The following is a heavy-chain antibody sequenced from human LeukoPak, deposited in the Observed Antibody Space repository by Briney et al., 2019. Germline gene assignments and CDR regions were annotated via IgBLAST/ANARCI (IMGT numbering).Heavy chain of an antibody. J-gene: IGHJ6*03. V-gene: IGHV3-21*01. CDR1: GFTFSSYS. CDR3: ARDGILRYFDWLPPYYYMDV. D-gene: IGHD3-9*01. CDR2: ISSSSSYI. Sequence: GGSLRLSCAASGFTFSSYSMNWVRQAPGKGLEWVSSISSSSSYIYYADSVKGRFTISRDNAKNSLYLQMNSLRAEDTAVYYCARDGILRYFDWLPPYYYMDVWGKGTTVTVSS.